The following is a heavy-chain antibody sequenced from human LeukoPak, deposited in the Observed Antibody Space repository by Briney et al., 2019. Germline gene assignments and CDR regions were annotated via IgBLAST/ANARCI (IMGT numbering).Heavy chain of an antibody. CDR1: DYSITSDYY. V-gene: IGHV4-38-2*02. CDR2: IYHSGST. J-gene: IGHJ5*02. CDR3: AREGSTSGTNWFDP. D-gene: IGHD3-10*01. Sequence: SETLSLTCAVSDYSITSDYYWGWIRQPPGKGLEWIGSIYHSGSTYYNPSLKNRVTISVDTSKNQFSLKLTSVTAADTAVYYCAREGSTSGTNWFDPWGQGTLVTVSS.